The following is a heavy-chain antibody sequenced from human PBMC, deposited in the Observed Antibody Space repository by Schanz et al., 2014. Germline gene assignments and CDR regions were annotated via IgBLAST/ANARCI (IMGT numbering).Heavy chain of an antibody. CDR1: GYTFTSDS. J-gene: IGHJ4*02. CDR2: INPSGGST. Sequence: QVQLVQSGAEVKKPGASVKVSCETSGYTFTSDSMHWVRQAPGQGLEWMGMINPSGGSTTYAQKFQGRVTMTTDTSTSTAYMELRSLRSDDTAVYYCARGGYSSGWYDRDIAHFDYWGQGTLVTVSS. CDR3: ARGGYSSGWYDRDIAHFDY. V-gene: IGHV1-46*01. D-gene: IGHD6-19*01.